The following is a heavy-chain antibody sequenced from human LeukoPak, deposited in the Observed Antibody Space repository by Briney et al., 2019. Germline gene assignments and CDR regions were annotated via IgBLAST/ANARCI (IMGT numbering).Heavy chain of an antibody. CDR2: IKQDGREK. CDR3: ARWYDFWSGPQSPFDY. J-gene: IGHJ4*02. Sequence: GGSLRLSCADSGFTFSSYWMSWVRQAPGKGLEWVAKIKQDGREKYYVDSVKGRFTISRDNAKKSLYLQMNSLRAEDTAVYYCARWYDFWSGPQSPFDYWGQGTLVTVSS. V-gene: IGHV3-7*01. CDR1: GFTFSSYW. D-gene: IGHD3-3*01.